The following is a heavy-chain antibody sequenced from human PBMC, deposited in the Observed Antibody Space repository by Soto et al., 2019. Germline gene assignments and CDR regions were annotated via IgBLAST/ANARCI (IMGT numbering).Heavy chain of an antibody. CDR1: GFTVSSLY. Sequence: PGGSLRHSRGAAGFTVSSLYMSRVRQAPGKGLEWVSVIYSGGSTYYADSVKGRFTISRDNSKNTLYLQMNSLRAEDTAVYYCARGRVGEGIAAAGLYYYYYMDVWGKGTTVTVSS. CDR2: IYSGGST. D-gene: IGHD6-13*01. CDR3: ARGRVGEGIAAAGLYYYYYMDV. J-gene: IGHJ6*03. V-gene: IGHV3-66*01.